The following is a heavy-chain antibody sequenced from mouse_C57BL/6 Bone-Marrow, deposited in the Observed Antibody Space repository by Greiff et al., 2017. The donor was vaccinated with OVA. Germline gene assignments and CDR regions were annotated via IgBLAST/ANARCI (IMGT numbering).Heavy chain of an antibody. CDR1: GFNIKDYY. CDR3: TTRRVMIPRRYFDY. J-gene: IGHJ2*01. CDR2: IDPEDGDT. Sequence: DVQLQESGAELVRPGASVKLSCTASGFNIKDYYMHWVKQRPEQGLEWIGRIDPEDGDTEYAPKFQGKATMTADTSSNTAYLQLSSLTSEDTAVYYCTTRRVMIPRRYFDYWGQGTTLTVSS. V-gene: IGHV14-1*01. D-gene: IGHD2-3*01.